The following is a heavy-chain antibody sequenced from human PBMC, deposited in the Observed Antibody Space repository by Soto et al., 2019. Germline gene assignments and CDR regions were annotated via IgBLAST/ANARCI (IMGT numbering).Heavy chain of an antibody. CDR3: ARDQDFWSGYADY. V-gene: IGHV3-33*01. Sequence: QVQLVESGGGVVQPGRSLRLSCAASGFTFSSYGMHWVRQAPGKGLEWVAVIWYDGSNKYYADSVKGRFTISRDNSKNTLYLQMNSLRAEDTAVYYCARDQDFWSGYADYWGQGTLVTVSS. CDR1: GFTFSSYG. CDR2: IWYDGSNK. J-gene: IGHJ4*02. D-gene: IGHD3-3*01.